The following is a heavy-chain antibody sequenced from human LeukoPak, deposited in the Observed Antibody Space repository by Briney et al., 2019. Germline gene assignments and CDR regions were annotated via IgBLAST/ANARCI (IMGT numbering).Heavy chain of an antibody. CDR2: INPNSGGT. V-gene: IGHV1-2*02. J-gene: IGHJ4*02. D-gene: IGHD2-2*01. Sequence: ASVKVSCKASGYTFTGYYMHWVRQAPGQGLEWMGWINPNSGGTNYAQKFQGRVTMTRVTSISTAYMELSRLRSDDTAVYYCARDGYCSSTSCPTLGYWGQGTLVTVSS. CDR1: GYTFTGYY. CDR3: ARDGYCSSTSCPTLGY.